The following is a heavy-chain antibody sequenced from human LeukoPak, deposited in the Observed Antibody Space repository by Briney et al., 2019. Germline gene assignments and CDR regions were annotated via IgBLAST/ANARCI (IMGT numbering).Heavy chain of an antibody. CDR2: IYYSGST. CDR1: GGSISSSSYY. D-gene: IGHD5-24*01. V-gene: IGHV4-39*01. J-gene: IGHJ4*02. Sequence: SETPSLTCTISGGSISSSSYYWGWIRQPPGKGLEWIGSIYYSGSTYYNPSLKSRVTISVDTSKNQFSLKLSSVTAADTAVYYCARLSLYNTQDYWGQGTLVTVSS. CDR3: ARLSLYNTQDY.